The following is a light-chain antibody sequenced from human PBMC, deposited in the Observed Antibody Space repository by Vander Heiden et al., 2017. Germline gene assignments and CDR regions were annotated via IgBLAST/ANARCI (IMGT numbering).Light chain of an antibody. CDR1: QSISSY. V-gene: IGKV1-39*01. CDR2: AAS. Sequence: DIQMTHSPSPLSPPLENRVTITCRASQSISSYLNWYQQKPGKAPKLLIYAASSLQSGVPSRFSGSGSGTDFTLTISSLQPEDFATYYCQQSYSTPWTFGQGTKVEIK. CDR3: QQSYSTPWT. J-gene: IGKJ1*01.